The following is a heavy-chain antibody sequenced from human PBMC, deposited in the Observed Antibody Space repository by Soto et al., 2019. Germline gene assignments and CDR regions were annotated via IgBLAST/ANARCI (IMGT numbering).Heavy chain of an antibody. CDR2: IYYSGST. Sequence: QLQLQESGPGLVKPSETLSLTCTVSGGSISSSSYYWGWIRQPPGKGLEWSGSIYYSGSTYYNPSGESRVTISVDKSKDQFALKLSSVTAADTAVYYCARDFCSGGSCGGWFDPWGQGTLVTDSS. D-gene: IGHD2-15*01. V-gene: IGHV4-39*02. CDR1: GGSISSSSYY. CDR3: ARDFCSGGSCGGWFDP. J-gene: IGHJ5*02.